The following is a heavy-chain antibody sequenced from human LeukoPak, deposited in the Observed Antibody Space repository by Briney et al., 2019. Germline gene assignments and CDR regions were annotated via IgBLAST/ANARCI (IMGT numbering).Heavy chain of an antibody. CDR3: AKDRDYGDTRYYFDY. D-gene: IGHD4-17*01. CDR2: ISGSGGST. Sequence: GSLRLSCAASGFTFSSYAMSWVRQAPGKGLEWVSAISGSGGSTYYADSVKGRFTISRDNSKNTLYLQMNSLRAEDTAVYYCAKDRDYGDTRYYFDYWGQGTLVTVSS. CDR1: GFTFSSYA. J-gene: IGHJ4*02. V-gene: IGHV3-23*01.